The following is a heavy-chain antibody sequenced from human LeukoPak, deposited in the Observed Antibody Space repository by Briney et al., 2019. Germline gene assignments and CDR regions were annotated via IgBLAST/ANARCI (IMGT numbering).Heavy chain of an antibody. CDR1: GFTFSDAW. CDR3: TTIKATWGY. V-gene: IGHV3-15*01. J-gene: IGHJ4*01. D-gene: IGHD7-27*01. Sequence: PGGSLRLSCAACGFTFSDAWMSWLRQAPGKGLEWVGRIKTKNDGGTTDYAAPVKGRFTISSDDSKKKLYLQVNSLKTEDTAVYYCTTIKATWGYWGQGTLVTVSS. CDR2: IKTKNDGGTT.